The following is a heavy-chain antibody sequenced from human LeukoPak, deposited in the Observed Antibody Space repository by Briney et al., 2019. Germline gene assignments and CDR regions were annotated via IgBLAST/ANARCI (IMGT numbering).Heavy chain of an antibody. CDR1: GYTFTSYY. Sequence: ASVKVSCKASGYTFTSYYMHWVRQAPGQGLERMGIINPSGDSTSYAQKFQGRVTMTRDTSTSTVYMELSSLRSEDTAVYYCARASSGYYYFDYWGQGTLVTVSS. D-gene: IGHD3-22*01. CDR2: INPSGDST. J-gene: IGHJ4*02. CDR3: ARASSGYYYFDY. V-gene: IGHV1-46*01.